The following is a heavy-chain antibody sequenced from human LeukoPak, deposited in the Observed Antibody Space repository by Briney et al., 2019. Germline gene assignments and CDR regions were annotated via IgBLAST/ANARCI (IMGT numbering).Heavy chain of an antibody. J-gene: IGHJ4*02. D-gene: IGHD3-10*01. V-gene: IGHV3-23*01. CDR2: ISSSGGTT. CDR3: EKDFGAPS. CDR1: GFIFRSYG. Sequence: PGGSLRLSCVASGFIFRSYGMSWVRQAPGKGLEWVSGISSSGGTTHYADSVQGRFAISRDNSKNTLYLQMNSLKAGDTAIYYCEKDFGAPSWGQGTLVTVSS.